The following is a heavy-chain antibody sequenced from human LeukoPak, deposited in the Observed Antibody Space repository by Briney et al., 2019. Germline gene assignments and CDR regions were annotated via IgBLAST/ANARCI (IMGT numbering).Heavy chain of an antibody. CDR3: ARDGATFSGYDWYYYMDV. V-gene: IGHV3-64*01. D-gene: IGHD5-12*01. CDR1: GFTFSSYA. Sequence: QAGGSLRLSCAASGFTFSSYAMHWVRQAPGKGLEYVSAISSNGGSTYYANSVKGRFTISRDNAKNSLYLQMNSLRAEDTAVYYCARDGATFSGYDWYYYMDVWGKGTTVTVSS. J-gene: IGHJ6*03. CDR2: ISSNGGST.